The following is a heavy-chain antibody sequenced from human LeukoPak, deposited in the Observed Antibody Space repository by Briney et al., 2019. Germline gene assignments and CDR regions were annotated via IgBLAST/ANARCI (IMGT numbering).Heavy chain of an antibody. J-gene: IGHJ4*02. Sequence: SGTLSLTCAVSGGSISSSNWWSWVRQPPGKGLEWIGEIYHSGSTNYNPSLKSRVTISVDKSKNQFSLKLSSATAADTAVYYCARDLGDYGDYPRDYWGQGTLVTVSS. V-gene: IGHV4-4*02. CDR2: IYHSGST. CDR3: ARDLGDYGDYPRDY. CDR1: GGSISSSNW. D-gene: IGHD4-17*01.